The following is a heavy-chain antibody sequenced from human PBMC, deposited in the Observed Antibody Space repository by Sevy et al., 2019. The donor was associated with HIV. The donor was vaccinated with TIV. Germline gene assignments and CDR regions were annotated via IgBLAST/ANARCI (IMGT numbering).Heavy chain of an antibody. CDR1: GFTFSSYV. D-gene: IGHD3-22*01. Sequence: GGSLRLSCAASGFTFSSYVMHWVRQAPGKGLDWVAVISYDGSDEYYADSVRGRFTISRDNSMNTLHLQMNSLRADDTAVYYCARVDYYDSSGPIDYWGQGTLVTVSS. CDR2: ISYDGSDE. J-gene: IGHJ4*02. CDR3: ARVDYYDSSGPIDY. V-gene: IGHV3-30*03.